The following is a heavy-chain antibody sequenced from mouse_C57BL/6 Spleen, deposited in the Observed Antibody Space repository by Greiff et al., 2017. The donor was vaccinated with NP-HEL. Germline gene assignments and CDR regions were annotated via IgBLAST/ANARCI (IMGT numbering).Heavy chain of an antibody. Sequence: EVQVVESEGGLVQPGSSMKLSCTASGFTFSDYYMAWVRQVPEKGLEWVANINYDGSSTYYLDSLKGRFIISRDNAKNMLYLQMSSLKSEDTATYYCARADYYGSSYGYFEGWGTGTTVTVSS. J-gene: IGHJ1*03. V-gene: IGHV5-16*01. CDR1: GFTFSDYY. D-gene: IGHD1-1*01. CDR2: INYDGSST. CDR3: ARADYYGSSYGYFEG.